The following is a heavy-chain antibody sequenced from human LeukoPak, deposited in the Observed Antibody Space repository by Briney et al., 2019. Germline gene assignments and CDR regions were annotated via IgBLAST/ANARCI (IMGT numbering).Heavy chain of an antibody. CDR3: ARAEEDRSGSFCGGY. Sequence: ASVRVSCRASETFTSHAITWVRPAPGQGREWMGRLIPIVDLVNSAQKFQGRVTFTADKSTTTAYMELSSLRSEDTAVYYCARAEEDRSGSFCGGYWGQGTLITVSS. V-gene: IGHV1-69*04. D-gene: IGHD3-10*01. CDR1: ETFTSHA. CDR2: LIPIVDLV. J-gene: IGHJ4*02.